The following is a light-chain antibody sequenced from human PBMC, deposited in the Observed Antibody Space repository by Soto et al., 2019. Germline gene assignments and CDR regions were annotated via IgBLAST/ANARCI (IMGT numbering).Light chain of an antibody. J-gene: IGKJ5*01. CDR3: QQYSIYPWT. CDR2: DAS. CDR1: QSISTW. Sequence: DIQMTQSPSTLSASVGDRVTITCRASQSISTWLAWYQQKPGKAPKVLIFDASSLESGVPSRFSGSGSATEFTLTISSLQPDDFATYYCQQYSIYPWTFGQGTRLEIK. V-gene: IGKV1-5*01.